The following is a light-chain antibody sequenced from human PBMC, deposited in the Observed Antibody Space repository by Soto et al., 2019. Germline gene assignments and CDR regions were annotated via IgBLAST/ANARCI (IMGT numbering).Light chain of an antibody. J-gene: IGKJ1*01. Sequence: DIPMTQSPTSLSASVGDRITITCRANQTIKNYLNWYQQRPGKAPRLLIFAASNLETGVPSRFSGSGSGTDFTLSVSDLQPEDFATYYCQQTYITPPWTFGQGTTVEI. CDR3: QQTYITPPWT. V-gene: IGKV1-39*01. CDR1: QTIKNY. CDR2: AAS.